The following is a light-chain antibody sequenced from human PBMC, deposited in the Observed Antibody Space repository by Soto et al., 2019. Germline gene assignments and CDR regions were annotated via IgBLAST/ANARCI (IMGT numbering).Light chain of an antibody. J-gene: IGKJ1*01. CDR1: QSISNW. CDR3: QQYNSWWT. Sequence: DIQMTQSPSTLSASVGDRVTITCRASQSISNWLAWYQQKPGKAPKLLIYDASSLESGVPSRFSGSGSGTEFILTISSLQPDDFATYYCQQYNSWWTFGQGTKVEIK. CDR2: DAS. V-gene: IGKV1-5*01.